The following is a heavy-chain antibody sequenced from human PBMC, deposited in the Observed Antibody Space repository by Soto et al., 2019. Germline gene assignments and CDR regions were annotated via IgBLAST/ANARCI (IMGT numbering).Heavy chain of an antibody. CDR2: ISAYNGNT. D-gene: IGHD3-9*01. CDR3: AGDGSTYYDVLTGYSHWYFDL. CDR1: GYTFISYG. V-gene: IGHV1-18*01. Sequence: ASVKVSCKASGYTFISYGISWVRQAPGQGLEWMGWISAYNGNTNYAQKLQGRVTMTTDTSTNTAYMELRSLRSDDTAVYYCAGDGSTYYDVLTGYSHWYFDLWGRGTLVTVS. J-gene: IGHJ2*01.